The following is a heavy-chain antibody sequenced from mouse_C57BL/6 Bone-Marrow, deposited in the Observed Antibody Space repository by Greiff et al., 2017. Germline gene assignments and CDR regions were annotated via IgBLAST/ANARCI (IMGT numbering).Heavy chain of an antibody. Sequence: VQLQQSGAELVRPGASVKLSCTASGFNIKDDYMHWVKQRPEQGLEWIGWIDPENGDTEYASKFQGKATITADTSSNTAYLQLRSLTSEDTAVYYCTSYYSNFYYAMDYWGQGTSVTVSS. CDR2: IDPENGDT. V-gene: IGHV14-4*01. CDR1: GFNIKDDY. CDR3: TSYYSNFYYAMDY. D-gene: IGHD2-5*01. J-gene: IGHJ4*01.